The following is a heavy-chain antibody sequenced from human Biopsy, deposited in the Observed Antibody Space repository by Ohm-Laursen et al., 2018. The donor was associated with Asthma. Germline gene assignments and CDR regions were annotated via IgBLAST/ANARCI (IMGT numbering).Heavy chain of an antibody. CDR3: ASETGHSYGSGSEYYFDY. J-gene: IGHJ4*02. Sequence: SVKVSCKASGGTFNYAITWVRQAPGQGLEWMGGIIPIFGTTNYAQKFKGRVTITADESSSTAYMELSSLKSEDTAVYYCASETGHSYGSGSEYYFDYWGLGTLVTVSS. CDR1: GGTFNYA. V-gene: IGHV1-69*13. D-gene: IGHD3-10*01. CDR2: IIPIFGTT.